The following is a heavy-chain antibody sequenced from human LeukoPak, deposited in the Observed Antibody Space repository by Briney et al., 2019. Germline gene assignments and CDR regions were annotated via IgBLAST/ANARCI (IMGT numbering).Heavy chain of an antibody. CDR2: TYSDGST. CDR3: ARGENEIGAAFDI. J-gene: IGHJ3*02. V-gene: IGHV3-53*01. D-gene: IGHD1-1*01. CDR1: GFTVSSDY. Sequence: GGSLRLSCAASGFTVSSDYMSWVRQAPGKGLELVSLTYSDGSTYYTDSVKGRFTISRDNSENSLYLQMSTLRAEDTAVYYCARGENEIGAAFDIWGQGTRVTVSS.